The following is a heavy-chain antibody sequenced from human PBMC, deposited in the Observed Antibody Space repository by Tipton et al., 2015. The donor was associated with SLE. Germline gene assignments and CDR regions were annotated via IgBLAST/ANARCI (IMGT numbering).Heavy chain of an antibody. J-gene: IGHJ4*02. D-gene: IGHD5-18*01. V-gene: IGHV3-48*01. CDR1: GFTFNSYS. CDR3: AKVDRTNMVTSFDY. Sequence: SLRLSCAASGFTFNSYSMNWVRQAPGKGLEWVSYISGSSNTIYYADSVKGRFIISRDNAKNSLYLQLNSLRAEDTAVYYYAKVDRTNMVTSFDYWGQGTLVTVSS. CDR2: ISGSSNTI.